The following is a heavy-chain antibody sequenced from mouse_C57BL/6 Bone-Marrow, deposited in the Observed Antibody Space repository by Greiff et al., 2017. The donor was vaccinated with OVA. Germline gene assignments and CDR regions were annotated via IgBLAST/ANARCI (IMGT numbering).Heavy chain of an antibody. CDR1: GYSITSGYY. V-gene: IGHV3-6*01. CDR3: ATFYFYYAMDY. D-gene: IGHD2-1*01. CDR2: ISYDGSN. Sequence: ESGPGLVKPSQSLSLTCSVTGYSITSGYYWNWIRQFPRNKLEWMGYISYDGSNNYNPSLKNRFSITRDTSKNQFFLKLKSVTTEDTATYYCATFYFYYAMDYWGQGTSVTVSS. J-gene: IGHJ4*01.